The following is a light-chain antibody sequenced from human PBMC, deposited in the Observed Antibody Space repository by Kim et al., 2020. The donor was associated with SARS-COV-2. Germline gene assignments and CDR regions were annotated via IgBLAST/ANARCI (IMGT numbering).Light chain of an antibody. Sequence: EVVLTQSPATLSLSPGERATLSYRASQSVSHYLAWYQQKPGQAPRLLIYEAMKRATGIPARFSGSGSGTDFTLTISSLEPEDFAVYYCQQRGDWPQTFGQGTKVEIK. V-gene: IGKV3-11*01. CDR2: EAM. CDR3: QQRGDWPQT. J-gene: IGKJ1*01. CDR1: QSVSHY.